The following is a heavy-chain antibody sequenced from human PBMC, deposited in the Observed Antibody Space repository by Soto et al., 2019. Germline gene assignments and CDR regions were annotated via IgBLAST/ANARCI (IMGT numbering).Heavy chain of an antibody. CDR3: ARGGDYYYGLDV. CDR1: GFTFSTHG. V-gene: IGHV3-33*01. CDR2: IWYDGSHQ. Sequence: GGSLRLSCAPSGFTFSTHGMHWVRQAPGKGLEWVAVIWYDGSHQYYADSVKGRFTIARDNSKNMLYLQMNSLRVEDTAVYYCARGGDYYYGLDVWGQGTTVTVSS. D-gene: IGHD3-16*01. J-gene: IGHJ6*02.